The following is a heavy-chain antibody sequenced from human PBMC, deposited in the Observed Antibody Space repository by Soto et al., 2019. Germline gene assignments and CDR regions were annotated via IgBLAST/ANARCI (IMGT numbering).Heavy chain of an antibody. CDR1: GGSISSGDYS. CDR2: IYFGGST. V-gene: IGHV4-30-2*01. D-gene: IGHD3-10*01. Sequence: QLQLQESGSGLVKPSQTLSLTCAVSGGSISSGDYSWNWIRQPPGKGLEWIGYIYFGGSTYYNPSLQSRVTMSVDRSRNQFSLKLNSVTAADTAVYYCARVRREFDTRGPVYYWGQGTLVTVSS. J-gene: IGHJ4*02. CDR3: ARVRREFDTRGPVYY.